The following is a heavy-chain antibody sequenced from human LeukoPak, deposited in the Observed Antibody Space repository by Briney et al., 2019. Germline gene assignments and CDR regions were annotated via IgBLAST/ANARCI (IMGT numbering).Heavy chain of an antibody. V-gene: IGHV1-18*01. J-gene: IGHJ6*02. CDR1: GYTFTSYG. D-gene: IGHD3-10*01. CDR3: ARDKPHGSGSYYGGPELLDYCGMDV. CDR2: ISAYNGNT. Sequence: GASVKVSCKASGYTFTSYGISWVRQAPGQGLEWMGWISAYNGNTNYAQKLQGRVTMTTDTSTSTAYMELRSLRSDDTAVYYCARDKPHGSGSYYGGPELLDYCGMDVWGQGTTVTVSS.